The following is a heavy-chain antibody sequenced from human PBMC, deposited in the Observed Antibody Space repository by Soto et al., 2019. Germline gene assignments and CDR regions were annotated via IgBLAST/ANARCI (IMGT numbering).Heavy chain of an antibody. J-gene: IGHJ4*02. CDR3: ARGDSSSWYSLEY. D-gene: IGHD6-13*01. CDR2: FDPEDGQI. V-gene: IGHV1-24*01. Sequence: GASVKVSCKVSGYSVTKLSMHCVRQAPGKGLEWMGGFDPEDGQIIYAQKFQGRVTITRDTSASTAYMELSSLRSEDTAVYYCARGDSSSWYSLEYWGQGTLVTVSS. CDR1: GYSVTKLS.